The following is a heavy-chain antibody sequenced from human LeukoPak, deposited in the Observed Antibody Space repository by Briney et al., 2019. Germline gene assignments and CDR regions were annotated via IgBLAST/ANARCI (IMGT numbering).Heavy chain of an antibody. J-gene: IGHJ5*02. Sequence: SETLSLTCAVYGGSFSGYYWSWIRQPPGKGLEWIGEINHSGSTNYNPSLKSRVTISVDTSKNQFSLKLSSVTAADTAVYYCARGLGYPGNWFDPWGQGTLVTVSS. D-gene: IGHD6-13*01. CDR3: ARGLGYPGNWFDP. CDR1: GGSFSGYY. V-gene: IGHV4-34*01. CDR2: INHSGST.